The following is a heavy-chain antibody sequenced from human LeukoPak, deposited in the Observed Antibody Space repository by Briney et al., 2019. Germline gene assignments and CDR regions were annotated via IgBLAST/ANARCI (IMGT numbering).Heavy chain of an antibody. CDR1: GFTFSSYG. J-gene: IGHJ4*02. D-gene: IGHD3-3*01. Sequence: GGSLRLSCAASGFTFSSYGMHWVRLAPGKGLEWVSGVGGSGGSTYYADSVKGRFTISRDKSNNTLYLDMTSLTAEDTAVYYCARELRLNHYFDYWGQGARVTVSS. CDR2: VGGSGGST. V-gene: IGHV3-23*01. CDR3: ARELRLNHYFDY.